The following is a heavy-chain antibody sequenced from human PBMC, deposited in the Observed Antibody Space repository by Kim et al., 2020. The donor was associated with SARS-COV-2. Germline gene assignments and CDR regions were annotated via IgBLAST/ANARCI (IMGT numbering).Heavy chain of an antibody. CDR1: GFTFSSYA. Sequence: GGSLRLSCAASGFTFSSYAMSWVRQAPGKGMEWVSAISGSGGSTYYADSVKGRFTISRDNSKNTLYLQMNSLRAEDTAVYYCAKDRRSGSYYYGPIDYWGQGTLVTVSS. CDR2: ISGSGGST. CDR3: AKDRRSGSYYYGPIDY. V-gene: IGHV3-23*01. D-gene: IGHD1-26*01. J-gene: IGHJ4*02.